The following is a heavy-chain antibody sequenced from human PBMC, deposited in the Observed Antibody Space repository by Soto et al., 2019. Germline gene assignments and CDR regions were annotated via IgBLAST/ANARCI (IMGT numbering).Heavy chain of an antibody. CDR2: INPNSGGT. V-gene: IGHV1-2*02. J-gene: IGHJ4*02. CDR3: ARDQEYDYVWGSYPSLFAY. Sequence: ASVKVSCKASGYTFTVYYMHCVLQSPVQWLEWMGWINPNSGGTNYAQKFQGRVTTTRDTSISTAYMELSRLRSDDTAVYYCARDQEYDYVWGSYPSLFAYWGQGTLVTVSS. D-gene: IGHD3-16*02. CDR1: GYTFTVYY.